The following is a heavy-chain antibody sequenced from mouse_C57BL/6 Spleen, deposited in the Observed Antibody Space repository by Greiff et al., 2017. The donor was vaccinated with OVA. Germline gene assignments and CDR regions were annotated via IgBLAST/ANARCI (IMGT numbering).Heavy chain of an antibody. CDR3: ARLGYYGPAWFAY. CDR2: INPNNGGT. V-gene: IGHV1-26*01. D-gene: IGHD1-1*01. J-gene: IGHJ3*01. Sequence: EVQLQESGPELVKPGASVKISCKASGYTFTDYYMNWVKQSHGKSLEWIGDINPNNGGTSYNQKFKGKATLTVDKSSSTAYMELRSLTSEDSAVYYCARLGYYGPAWFAYWGQGTLVTVSA. CDR1: GYTFTDYY.